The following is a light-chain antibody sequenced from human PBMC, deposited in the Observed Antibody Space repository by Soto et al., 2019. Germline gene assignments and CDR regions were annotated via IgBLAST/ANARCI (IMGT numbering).Light chain of an antibody. J-gene: IGLJ3*02. Sequence: QSALTQPASVSGSPGQSITISCTGTSSDVGGYNYVSWYQQYPGKAPKLMIYEVSNRPSGVSKRFSGSKSGNTASLTISGLQAEDEADYYCSSYTSSSTVFGGGTKLTVL. CDR1: SSDVGGYNY. CDR3: SSYTSSSTV. V-gene: IGLV2-14*01. CDR2: EVS.